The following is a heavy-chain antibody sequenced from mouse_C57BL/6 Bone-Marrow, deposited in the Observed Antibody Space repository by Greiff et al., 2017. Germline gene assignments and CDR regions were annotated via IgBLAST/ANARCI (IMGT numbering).Heavy chain of an antibody. J-gene: IGHJ1*03. CDR3: ASPRFISHWYFDV. CDR1: GYTFTSYW. Sequence: QVQLQQPGAELVKPGASVTMSCKASGYTFTSYWITWVKQRPGPGLEWIGAIYPGSGSTNYTEKFKGKALLTLDKSSSTAYMQLSSMASEDSAVDYCASPRFISHWYFDVWGTGTTVTVSS. CDR2: IYPGSGST. D-gene: IGHD1-1*01. V-gene: IGHV1-55*01.